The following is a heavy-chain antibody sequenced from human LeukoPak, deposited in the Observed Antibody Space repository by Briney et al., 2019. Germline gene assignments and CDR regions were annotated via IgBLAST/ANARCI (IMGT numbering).Heavy chain of an antibody. CDR3: ARLDRIAAAAY. J-gene: IGHJ4*02. V-gene: IGHV3-21*01. CDR2: ISSSSSYI. Sequence: GRSLRLSCAASGFTFSSYSMNWVRQAPGKGLEWVSSISSSSSYIYYADSVKGRFTISRDNAKNSLYLQMNSLRAEDTAVYYCARLDRIAAAAYWGQGTLVTVSS. CDR1: GFTFSSYS. D-gene: IGHD6-13*01.